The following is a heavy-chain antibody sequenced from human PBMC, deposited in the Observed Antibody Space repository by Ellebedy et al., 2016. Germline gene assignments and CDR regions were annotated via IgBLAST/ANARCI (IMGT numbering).Heavy chain of an antibody. J-gene: IGHJ4*02. CDR3: ARARGVRGVIMIFHTDY. CDR2: IHTVGSTT. Sequence: GGSLRLSCAASGFTFSSYSMNWVRQAPGKGLVWVSRIHTVGSTTNYADSVKGRFTISRDNAKNSLYLQMNSLRAEDTAVYYCARARGVRGVIMIFHTDYWGQGTLVTVSS. CDR1: GFTFSSYS. V-gene: IGHV3-74*01. D-gene: IGHD3-10*01.